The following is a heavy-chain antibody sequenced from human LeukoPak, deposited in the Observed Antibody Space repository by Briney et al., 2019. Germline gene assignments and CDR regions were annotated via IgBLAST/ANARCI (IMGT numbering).Heavy chain of an antibody. J-gene: IGHJ4*02. D-gene: IGHD6-13*01. V-gene: IGHV3-11*04. CDR1: GFTFSDYH. CDR3: AKDIEAAGLFFDY. CDR2: ISNGGDI. Sequence: GGSLRLSCAASGFTFSDYHMAWIRQAPGKGLQWVSYISNGGDIYYADSVKGRFTISRDNAKNSLYLQMNSLRAENTALYYCAKDIEAAGLFFDYWGQGTLVTVSS.